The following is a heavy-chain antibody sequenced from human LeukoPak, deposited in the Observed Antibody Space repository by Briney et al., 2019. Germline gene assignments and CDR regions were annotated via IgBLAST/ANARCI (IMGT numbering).Heavy chain of an antibody. CDR2: ISWNSGSI. CDR1: GFTFDDFA. D-gene: IGHD3-16*01. J-gene: IGHJ1*01. Sequence: GGSLRLSCAASGFTFDDFAMHWVRQAPGKGLEWVSGISWNSGSIGYADSVKGRFTISRDNAKNSLYLQMNSLRAEDTAIYYCARVQGGKGPQHWGQGTLVTVSS. CDR3: ARVQGGKGPQH. V-gene: IGHV3-9*01.